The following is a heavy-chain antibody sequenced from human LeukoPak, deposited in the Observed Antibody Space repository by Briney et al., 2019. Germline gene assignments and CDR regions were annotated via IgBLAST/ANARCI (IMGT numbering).Heavy chain of an antibody. D-gene: IGHD5-18*01. CDR2: ISSSSSYI. J-gene: IGHJ4*02. CDR1: GFTFSSYS. V-gene: IGHV3-21*01. Sequence: PGGSLRLSCAASGFTFSSYSMNWVRQAPGKGLEWVSSISSSSSYIYYADSVKGRFTISRDNAKNSLYLQMNSLRAEDTAVYYCASGGIQLWPLHKIIDYWGQGTLVTVSS. CDR3: ASGGIQLWPLHKIIDY.